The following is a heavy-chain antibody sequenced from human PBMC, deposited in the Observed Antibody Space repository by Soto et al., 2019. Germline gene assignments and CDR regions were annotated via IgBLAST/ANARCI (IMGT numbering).Heavy chain of an antibody. V-gene: IGHV4-34*01. J-gene: IGHJ6*02. CDR3: ARGRRGIQLWPGRTDGMDV. Sequence: SETLSLTCAVYGGSFSGYYWSWIRQPPGKGLEWIGEINHSGSTNYNPSLKSRVPILVETSKNQFSLKLSSVTAADTAVYYCARGRRGIQLWPGRTDGMDVWGQGTTVTVSS. D-gene: IGHD5-18*01. CDR1: GGSFSGYY. CDR2: INHSGST.